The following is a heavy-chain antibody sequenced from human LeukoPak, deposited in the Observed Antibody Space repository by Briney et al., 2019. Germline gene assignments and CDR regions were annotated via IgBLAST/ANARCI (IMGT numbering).Heavy chain of an antibody. D-gene: IGHD1-26*01. Sequence: GGSLRLSCAASGFTFASYSMNWVRQAPGKGLEWVSSISGDSTYIYNAGSVKGRFTISRDNAKNSLYLQMNSLRAEDTAVYYCARDLLIGSYDYWGQGTLVTVSS. CDR2: ISGDSTYI. V-gene: IGHV3-21*01. CDR1: GFTFASYS. CDR3: ARDLLIGSYDY. J-gene: IGHJ4*02.